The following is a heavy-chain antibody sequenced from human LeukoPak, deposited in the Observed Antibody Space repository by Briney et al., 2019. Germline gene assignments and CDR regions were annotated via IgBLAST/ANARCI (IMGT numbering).Heavy chain of an antibody. D-gene: IGHD1-26*01. Sequence: PSETLSLTCTVSGGSISSYYWSWIRQPPGKGLEWIGYIYYSGSTNYNPSLKSRVTISVDTSKNQFSLKLSSVTAADTAVHYCATSAGGIVGATKEFWGQGTLVTVSS. CDR1: GGSISSYY. J-gene: IGHJ4*02. CDR2: IYYSGST. CDR3: ATSAGGIVGATKEF. V-gene: IGHV4-59*01.